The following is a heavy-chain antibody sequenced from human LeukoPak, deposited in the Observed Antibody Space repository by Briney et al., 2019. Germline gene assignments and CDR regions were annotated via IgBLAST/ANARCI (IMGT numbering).Heavy chain of an antibody. V-gene: IGHV5-51*01. CDR2: IYPDDSDT. CDR1: EYSFSNYW. CDR3: ARLQVGESGSYGDY. J-gene: IGHJ4*02. Sequence: GESLKISCKGSEYSFSNYWLGWVRQMPGKGLEWMGIIYPDDSDTRYSPSFQGQVTISADKSISTAYLQWSSLKASDTAMYYCARLQVGESGSYGDYWGQGTLSPSPQ. D-gene: IGHD3-16*01.